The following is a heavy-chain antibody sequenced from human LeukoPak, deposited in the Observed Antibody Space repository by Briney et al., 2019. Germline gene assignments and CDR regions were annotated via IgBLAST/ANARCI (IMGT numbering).Heavy chain of an antibody. CDR2: ISSSGSSI. CDR3: AREVSDYLRGYFDY. Sequence: GGSLRLSCAASGFTFSSYEMNWVRQAPGKGLEWVSYISSSGSSIYYADSVKGRFTISRDNAKNLLYLQMNSLRAEDTAIYYCAREVSDYLRGYFDYWGQGTLVTVSS. J-gene: IGHJ4*02. CDR1: GFTFSSYE. V-gene: IGHV3-48*03. D-gene: IGHD4-17*01.